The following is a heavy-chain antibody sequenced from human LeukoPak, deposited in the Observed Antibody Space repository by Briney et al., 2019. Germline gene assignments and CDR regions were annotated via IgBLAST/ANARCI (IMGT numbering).Heavy chain of an antibody. V-gene: IGHV4-39*01. CDR3: TRRPPTYSPDY. J-gene: IGHJ4*02. CDR1: GGSISSSSYY. D-gene: IGHD3-16*01. CDR2: IYYSGST. Sequence: PSETLSLTCTVSGGSISSSSYYCGWIRQPPGKGLEWIGSIYYSGSTYYNPSLKSRVTISVYTSKIQFSLKLRSVTAAATAVYYCTRRPPTYSPDYWGQGTLVTVSS.